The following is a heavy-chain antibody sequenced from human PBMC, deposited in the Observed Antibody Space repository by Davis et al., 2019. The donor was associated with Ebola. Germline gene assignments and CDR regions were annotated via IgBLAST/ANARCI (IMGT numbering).Heavy chain of an antibody. CDR1: GFTFSSYG. CDR3: ARLNTYGDPDY. V-gene: IGHV3-33*01. Sequence: GESLKISCAASGFTFSSYGMHWVRQAPGKGLEWVAVIWYDGSNKYYADSVKGRFTISRDNSKNTLYLQMNSLRAEDTAVYYCARLNTYGDPDYWGQGTLVTVSS. CDR2: IWYDGSNK. D-gene: IGHD4-17*01. J-gene: IGHJ4*02.